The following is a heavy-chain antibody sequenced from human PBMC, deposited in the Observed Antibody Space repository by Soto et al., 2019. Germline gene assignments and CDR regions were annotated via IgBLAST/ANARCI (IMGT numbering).Heavy chain of an antibody. CDR3: ARLVSAATPY. CDR2: LYYSGTA. D-gene: IGHD2-21*02. Sequence: QLQLQESGPGLVKPSETLSLTCTVSGGSIISNINYWGWIRQPPGKGLEWIGTLYYSGTAYYNPSLRSRFTMSIDTAKNQFMLSLNSVTAADTAVYYCARLVSAATPYWGQGTLVAVSS. CDR1: GGSIISNINY. J-gene: IGHJ4*02. V-gene: IGHV4-39*01.